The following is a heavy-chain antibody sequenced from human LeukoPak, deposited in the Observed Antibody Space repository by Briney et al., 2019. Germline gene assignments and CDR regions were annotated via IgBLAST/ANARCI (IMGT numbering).Heavy chain of an antibody. D-gene: IGHD2-15*01. CDR2: VSSTGFNT. V-gene: IGHV3-23*01. J-gene: IGHJ4*02. Sequence: GGSLRLSCVASGFTFDNYAMTWVRQSPGKGLEWVSTVSSTGFNTYYADSVKGRFTISRDSSKNTMYLQMNSLRAEDTAVYYCAKVPASRWFFDYWGQGTLVTASS. CDR3: AKVPASRWFFDY. CDR1: GFTFDNYA.